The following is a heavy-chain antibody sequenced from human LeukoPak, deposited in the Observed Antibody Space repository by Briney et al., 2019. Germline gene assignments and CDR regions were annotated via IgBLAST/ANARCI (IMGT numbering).Heavy chain of an antibody. D-gene: IGHD1-14*01. CDR1: GFTFSSYS. J-gene: IGHJ4*02. CDR3: ANYHALYGSFDY. CDR2: ISSSSSTI. Sequence: PGGSLRLSCAASGFTFSSYSMNWVRQAPGKGLEWVSYISSSSSTIYYADSVKGRFTISRDNSKNTLYLQMNSLRAEDTAVYYCANYHALYGSFDYWGQGTLVTVSS. V-gene: IGHV3-48*01.